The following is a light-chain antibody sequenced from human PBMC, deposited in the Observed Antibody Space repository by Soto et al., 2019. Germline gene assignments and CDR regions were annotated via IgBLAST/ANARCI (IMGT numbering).Light chain of an antibody. Sequence: QSVLTQPASVFGSPGQSITISCTGTSSDVGGYNFVSWYQQHPGKAPKLMIYEVSNRPSGVSNRFSGSKSGNTASLTISGLQHEDEADYYCSSYPTSRTVVFGTGP. CDR3: SSYPTSRTVV. J-gene: IGLJ1*01. V-gene: IGLV2-14*03. CDR2: EVS. CDR1: SSDVGGYNF.